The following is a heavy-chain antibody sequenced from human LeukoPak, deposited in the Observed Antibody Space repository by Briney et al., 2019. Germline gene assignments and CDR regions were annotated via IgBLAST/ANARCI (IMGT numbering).Heavy chain of an antibody. Sequence: GGPLRLSCAASGFTFSSFAMTWVRQAPGKGLEWVSSITGNHGATYNIDSVKGRFTISRDNSQNTLYLQMNSLRVEDTAVYYCTKDPNGNYVGAFDPWGQGTLVTVSS. CDR3: TKDPNGNYVGAFDP. D-gene: IGHD4-17*01. CDR2: ITGNHGAT. CDR1: GFTFSSFA. V-gene: IGHV3-23*01. J-gene: IGHJ5*02.